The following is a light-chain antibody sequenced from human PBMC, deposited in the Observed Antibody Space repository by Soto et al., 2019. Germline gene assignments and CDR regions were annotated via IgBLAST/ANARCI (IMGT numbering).Light chain of an antibody. Sequence: IVMTQSPLTLSVSPGESATLSCRARQSVSRNLAWYQQKPGQAPRLLIYGASSRATGTPDRFSGSGSGTDFTLTISRLEPEDFAVYYCQQYGSSGTFGQGTKVDIK. V-gene: IGKV3-20*01. CDR2: GAS. CDR3: QQYGSSGT. J-gene: IGKJ1*01. CDR1: QSVSRN.